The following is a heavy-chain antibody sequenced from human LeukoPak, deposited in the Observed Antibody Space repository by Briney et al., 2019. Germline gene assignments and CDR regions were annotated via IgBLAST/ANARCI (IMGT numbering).Heavy chain of an antibody. V-gene: IGHV3-15*01. D-gene: IGHD5-12*01. Sequence: GGSLRLSCAASGFTFSYAWMSWVRQAAGKGLEWVGRIKSKTDGCTTDYAAAVKGRFTISRDDSKNTLYLQMNSLKTEDTAVYYCSTDYPNSGYETFDYWGQGTLVTVSP. CDR3: STDYPNSGYETFDY. CDR2: IKSKTDGCTT. CDR1: GFTFSYAW. J-gene: IGHJ4*02.